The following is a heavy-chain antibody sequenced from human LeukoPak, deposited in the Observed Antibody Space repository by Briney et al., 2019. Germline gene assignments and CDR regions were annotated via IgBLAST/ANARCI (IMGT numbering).Heavy chain of an antibody. CDR2: IYSSGST. V-gene: IGHV4-59*01. D-gene: IGHD6-19*01. CDR1: GDSFRSYY. J-gene: IGHJ5*02. Sequence: SETLSLTCSVSGDSFRSYYWSWIRQPPGKGLEWLGCIYSSGSTDYNPSLKSRVTLSVDTSESQFSLTLNSVTAADTAVYYCARRFSSTSGRWFDPWGKGTLVTVSS. CDR3: ARRFSSTSGRWFDP.